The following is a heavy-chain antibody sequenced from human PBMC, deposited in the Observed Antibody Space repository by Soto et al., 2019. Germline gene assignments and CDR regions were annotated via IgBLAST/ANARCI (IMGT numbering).Heavy chain of an antibody. Sequence: GGSLRLSCTASGFTFSSYAMHWVRQSPGRGLEWVAVVSYDGSIENYVDSVRGRFTISRDNSKNTVFLQMNSLRVEDTAVYYCAKDLYYYDFSLDDSWGQGTLVTVSS. CDR2: VSYDGSIE. CDR1: GFTFSSYA. V-gene: IGHV3-30*18. CDR3: AKDLYYYDFSLDDS. D-gene: IGHD3-16*01. J-gene: IGHJ5*02.